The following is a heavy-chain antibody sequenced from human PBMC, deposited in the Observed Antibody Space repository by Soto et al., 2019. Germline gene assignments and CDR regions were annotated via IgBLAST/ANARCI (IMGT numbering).Heavy chain of an antibody. CDR3: ARLDITQIDY. Sequence: GGSLRLSCAASGFTFSDYSMNWVRQAPGKGLEWVSSISRTGDYRYYADSLKGRLTVSRDNAKNSLYLHMNNLRAEDTAVYFCARLDITQIDYWGQGTLVTVSS. D-gene: IGHD3-9*01. J-gene: IGHJ4*02. CDR1: GFTFSDYS. CDR2: ISRTGDYR. V-gene: IGHV3-21*01.